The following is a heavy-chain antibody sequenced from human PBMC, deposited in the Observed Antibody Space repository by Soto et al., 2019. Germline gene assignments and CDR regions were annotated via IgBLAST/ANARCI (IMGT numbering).Heavy chain of an antibody. Sequence: ASVKVSCKASGYTFTSYGISWVRQAPGQGLEWMGWISAYNGNTNYAQKHQGRVTMTTDTSTSTAYMELRSLRSDDTAVYYCARDPLTYYYGYNWFDPWGQGTLVTVSS. D-gene: IGHD3-10*01. J-gene: IGHJ5*02. V-gene: IGHV1-18*01. CDR1: GYTFTSYG. CDR2: ISAYNGNT. CDR3: ARDPLTYYYGYNWFDP.